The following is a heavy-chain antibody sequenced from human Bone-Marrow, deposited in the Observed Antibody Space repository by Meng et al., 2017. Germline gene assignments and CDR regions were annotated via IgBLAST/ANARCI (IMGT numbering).Heavy chain of an antibody. Sequence: GESLKISCAASGFSFSSYGMHWVRQAPGKGLESLAVITHDGSNKYYADSAKGRFTISRDNSKNTLYLEMNSLRAEDTAVYHCVRDSGDGYNALDYWGQGTLVTVS. J-gene: IGHJ4*02. V-gene: IGHV3-30*03. D-gene: IGHD5-24*01. CDR3: VRDSGDGYNALDY. CDR1: GFSFSSYG. CDR2: ITHDGSNK.